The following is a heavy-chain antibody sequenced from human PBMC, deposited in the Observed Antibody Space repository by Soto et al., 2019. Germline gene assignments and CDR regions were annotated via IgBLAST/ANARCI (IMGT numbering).Heavy chain of an antibody. J-gene: IGHJ4*02. V-gene: IGHV3-64*01. Sequence: EVQLVESGGGLVQPGGSLRLSCAASGFTFSSYAMHWVRQAPGKGLEYVSAISSNGGSTYYANSVKGRFTISRDNSKNTLYLHMGSLRAEDMAVYYCARGDCSSTSCDAGILDYWGQGTLVTVSS. CDR2: ISSNGGST. D-gene: IGHD2-2*01. CDR3: ARGDCSSTSCDAGILDY. CDR1: GFTFSSYA.